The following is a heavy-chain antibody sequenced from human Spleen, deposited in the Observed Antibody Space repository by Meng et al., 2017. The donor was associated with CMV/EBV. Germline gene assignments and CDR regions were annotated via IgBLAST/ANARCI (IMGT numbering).Heavy chain of an antibody. J-gene: IGHJ5*02. Sequence: YTFNDFYMHWVRQAPGQGPEWMGWINPNSGGTNYAQRFQGRVTMTSDTSISTAYLDLSRLRSDDTAVYYCARLFGYCTSITCQSFDPWGQGTLVTVSS. D-gene: IGHD2-8*01. V-gene: IGHV1-2*02. CDR1: YTFNDFY. CDR2: INPNSGGT. CDR3: ARLFGYCTSITCQSFDP.